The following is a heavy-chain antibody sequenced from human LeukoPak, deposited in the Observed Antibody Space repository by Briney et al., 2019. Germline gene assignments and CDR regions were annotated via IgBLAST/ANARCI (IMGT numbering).Heavy chain of an antibody. Sequence: GGSLRLSCAASGFTFGTYSMNWVRQAPGKGLEWVSSISSSSNYIYYADLVKGRFTISRDNAKNSLFLQMDSLRDEDTAAHYCARDWNDFYMDVWGKGTTVTVSS. V-gene: IGHV3-21*01. CDR1: GFTFGTYS. D-gene: IGHD1-1*01. CDR3: ARDWNDFYMDV. CDR2: ISSSSNYI. J-gene: IGHJ6*03.